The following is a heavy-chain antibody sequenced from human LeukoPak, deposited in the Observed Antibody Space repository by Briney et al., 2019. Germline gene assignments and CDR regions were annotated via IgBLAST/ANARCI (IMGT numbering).Heavy chain of an antibody. V-gene: IGHV4-34*01. Sequence: SETLSLTCAVYGGSFSGYYWSWIRQPPGKGLEWIGEINHSGSTNYNPSLKSRVTISVDTSKNQFSLKLSSVTAADTAVYYCARGFEGSGSLKYSHLGFDPWGQRTLVTVSS. J-gene: IGHJ5*02. D-gene: IGHD3-10*01. CDR2: INHSGST. CDR1: GGSFSGYY. CDR3: ARGFEGSGSLKYSHLGFDP.